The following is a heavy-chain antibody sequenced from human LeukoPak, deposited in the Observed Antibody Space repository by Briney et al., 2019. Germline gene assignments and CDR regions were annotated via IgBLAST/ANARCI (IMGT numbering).Heavy chain of an antibody. CDR1: GFTFSSYA. CDR2: ISYDGSNK. J-gene: IGHJ6*03. D-gene: IGHD5-24*01. V-gene: IGHV3-30*04. CDR3: ARSSRDGYNLIDYMDV. Sequence: GGSLRLSCAASGFTFSSYAMHWVRQALGKGLEWVAVISYDGSNKYYADSVKGRFTISRDNSKNTLYLQMNSLRAEDTAVYYCARSSRDGYNLIDYMDVWGKGTTVTVSS.